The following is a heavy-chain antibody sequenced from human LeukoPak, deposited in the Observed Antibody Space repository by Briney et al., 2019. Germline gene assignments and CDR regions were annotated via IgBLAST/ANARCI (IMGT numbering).Heavy chain of an antibody. Sequence: PGGSLRLSCAASGFAFSRNAMHWVRQGPGKGLEWVSYIAHHGNNKYYADSVKGRFTIPRDNSKGTLFLQMNSLRPDDTAVYYCAKDGSWSCTDWGQGTLVTVSS. CDR1: GFAFSRNA. CDR2: IAHHGNNK. V-gene: IGHV3-30*02. J-gene: IGHJ4*02. CDR3: AKDGSWSCTD. D-gene: IGHD2-8*02.